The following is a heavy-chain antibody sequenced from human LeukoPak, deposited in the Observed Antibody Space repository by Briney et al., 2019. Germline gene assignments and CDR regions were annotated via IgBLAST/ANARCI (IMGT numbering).Heavy chain of an antibody. D-gene: IGHD6-19*01. CDR2: ISGGGEGS. CDR3: GKDGGQYSSGPEFDP. Sequence: GGSLRLSCAASGLLFSNTAMNWARQSPGRGLEWVSGISGGGEGSFYADSVKGRFTISRDNSKNILYLQMNSLTADDTAIYYCGKDGGQYSSGPEFDPRGQGALVTASS. J-gene: IGHJ5*02. CDR1: GLLFSNTA. V-gene: IGHV3-23*01.